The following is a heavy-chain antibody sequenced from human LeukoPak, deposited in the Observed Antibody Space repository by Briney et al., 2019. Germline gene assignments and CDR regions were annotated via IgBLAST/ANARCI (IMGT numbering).Heavy chain of an antibody. J-gene: IGHJ4*02. CDR2: LNEDGSVK. V-gene: IGHV3-7*01. CDR1: EFSFSTNW. D-gene: IGHD2-2*01. CDR3: ANVPRSTVSY. Sequence: PGESLRLSCAASEFSFSTNWMHWVRQTPGKGLEWVAELNEDGSVKYYVDSVKGRFTISRDNAKSLLFLQMYNLRTEDTGVYFCANVPRSTVSYWGRGTLVTVSS.